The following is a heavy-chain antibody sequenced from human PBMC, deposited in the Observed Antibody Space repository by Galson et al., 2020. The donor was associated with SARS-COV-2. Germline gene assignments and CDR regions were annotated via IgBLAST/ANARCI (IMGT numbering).Heavy chain of an antibody. D-gene: IGHD4-17*01. V-gene: IGHV3-11*06. CDR3: ARVFDGDPRYYYGMDV. CDR2: ISSSSGYT. CDR1: GFTFSDYY. J-gene: IGHJ6*02. Sequence: GESLKISCAVSGFTFSDYYMSWIRQAPGKGLEWVSYISSSSGYTNYADSVKGRFTISRDNAKNSLYLQMNSLRAEDTAVYYCARVFDGDPRYYYGMDVWGQGTTVTVSS.